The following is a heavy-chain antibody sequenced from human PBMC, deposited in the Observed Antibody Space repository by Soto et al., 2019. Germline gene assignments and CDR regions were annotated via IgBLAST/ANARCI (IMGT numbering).Heavy chain of an antibody. CDR2: ISYDGSNK. J-gene: IGHJ4*02. V-gene: IGHV3-30*18. CDR3: AKTDYGDYDFFDY. Sequence: QVQLVESGGGVVQPGRSLRLSCAASGFTFSSYGMHWVRQAPGTGLEWVAVISYDGSNKYYADSVKGRFTISRDNSKNTLYLQLNRLRAEDTAVYYCAKTDYGDYDFFDYWGQGTLVTVSS. CDR1: GFTFSSYG. D-gene: IGHD4-17*01.